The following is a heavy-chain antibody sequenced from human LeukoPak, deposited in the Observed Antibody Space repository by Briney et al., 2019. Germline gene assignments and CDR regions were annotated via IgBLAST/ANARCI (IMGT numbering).Heavy chain of an antibody. Sequence: GASVKVSCKASGYTFTGYYMHWVRQAPGQGLEWMGWINTNTGNPTYAQGFTGRFVFSLDTSVSTAYLQISSLKAEDTAVYYCARGGLDIVVPSYYYYYMDVWGKGTTVTVSS. CDR2: INTNTGNP. J-gene: IGHJ6*03. CDR1: GYTFTGYY. CDR3: ARGGLDIVVPSYYYYYMDV. D-gene: IGHD2-2*03. V-gene: IGHV7-4-1*02.